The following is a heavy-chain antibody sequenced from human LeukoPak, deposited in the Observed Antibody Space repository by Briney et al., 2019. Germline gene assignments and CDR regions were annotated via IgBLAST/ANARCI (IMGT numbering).Heavy chain of an antibody. J-gene: IGHJ4*02. CDR2: ISAYNGNT. CDR3: ARTRGPPYSSLSDFDY. D-gene: IGHD6-6*01. Sequence: GASVKVSCKASGYTFTSYGISWVRQAPGQGLEWMGWISAYNGNTNYAQKLQGRVTMTTDTSTSTAYMELRSLRSDDTAVYYCARTRGPPYSSLSDFDYWGQGTLVTVSS. CDR1: GYTFTSYG. V-gene: IGHV1-18*01.